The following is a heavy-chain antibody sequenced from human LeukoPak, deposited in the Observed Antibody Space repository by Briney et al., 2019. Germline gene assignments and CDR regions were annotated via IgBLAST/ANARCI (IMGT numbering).Heavy chain of an antibody. CDR1: GDSLSTYY. D-gene: IGHD3-10*01. CDR2: IYYSGST. Sequence: SETLSLTCTVSGDSLSTYYWNWIRQPPGKGLEWIGYIYYSGSTNYNPSLKSRVTISVDTSKNQFSLQLNSVTPEDTALYYCARGGLVRGTLNSLIAFDIWGQGIMVTVSS. V-gene: IGHV4-59*12. J-gene: IGHJ3*02. CDR3: ARGGLVRGTLNSLIAFDI.